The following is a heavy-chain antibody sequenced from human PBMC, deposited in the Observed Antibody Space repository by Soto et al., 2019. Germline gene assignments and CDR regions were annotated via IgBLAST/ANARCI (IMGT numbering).Heavy chain of an antibody. CDR2: ISSSSSYI. J-gene: IGHJ3*02. CDR3: ARDQLTMNDAFDI. CDR1: GFTFSSYS. Sequence: GGALRLSCAASGFTFSSYSMNWVRPAPGKGLEWVSSISSSSSYIYYADSVKGRFTISRDNAKNSLYLQMNSLRAEDTAVYYCARDQLTMNDAFDIWGQGTMVTVSS. V-gene: IGHV3-21*01. D-gene: IGHD3-22*01.